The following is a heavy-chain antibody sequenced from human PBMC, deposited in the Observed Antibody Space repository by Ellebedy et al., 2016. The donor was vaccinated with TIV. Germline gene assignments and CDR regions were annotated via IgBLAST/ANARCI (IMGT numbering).Heavy chain of an antibody. CDR1: GFTFGSYS. CDR2: ISSSSSYI. J-gene: IGHJ3*02. Sequence: GGSLRLXXAASGFTFGSYSMNWVRQAPGKGLEWVSSISSSSSYIYYADSVKGRFTISRDNAKNSLYLQMNSLRAEDTAVYYCAKVRYDFWSGYYIDAFDIWGQGTMVTVSS. D-gene: IGHD3-3*01. CDR3: AKVRYDFWSGYYIDAFDI. V-gene: IGHV3-21*01.